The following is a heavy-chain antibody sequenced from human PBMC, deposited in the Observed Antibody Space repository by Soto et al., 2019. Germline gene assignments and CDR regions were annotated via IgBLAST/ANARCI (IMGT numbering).Heavy chain of an antibody. V-gene: IGHV4-31*03. CDR3: GRSRGVYYYYVDV. Sequence: QVQLQASGPGLVRHAQTLSLTCTVSVDSISSGNYYWSWIRQHPGKGLEWIGYIHYGGRTYNNPSLKRRVILSEYAAKNQSSLQLTSVTAADTAVYFCGRSRGVYYYYVDVWGKGTTVSVSS. D-gene: IGHD1-26*01. CDR1: VDSISSGNYY. J-gene: IGHJ6*03. CDR2: IHYGGRT.